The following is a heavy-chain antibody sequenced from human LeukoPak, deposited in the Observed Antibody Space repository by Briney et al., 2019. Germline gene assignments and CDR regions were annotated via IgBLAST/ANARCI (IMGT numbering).Heavy chain of an antibody. CDR3: ARVNWNHYYYYGMDV. D-gene: IGHD1-1*01. CDR1: GYTFTSYD. Sequence: ASVKVSCKASGYTFTSYDINWVRQATGQGLEWMGWMNPNSGNTGYAQKFQGRVTMTRNTSISTAYMELSSLRSEDTAVYYCARVNWNHYYYYGMDVWGQGTTVTVSS. V-gene: IGHV1-8*01. CDR2: MNPNSGNT. J-gene: IGHJ6*02.